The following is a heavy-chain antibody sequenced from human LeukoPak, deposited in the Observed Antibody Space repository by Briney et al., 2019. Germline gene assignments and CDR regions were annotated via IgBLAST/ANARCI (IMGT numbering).Heavy chain of an antibody. V-gene: IGHV3-23*01. CDR2: IGGGDDDT. J-gene: IGHJ4*02. Sequence: GGSLRLSCAASGFTFSVHAMSWVRQAPGKGLEWVSSIGGGDDDTYYADSVRGRFTVSRDNSKNTLYLQMNSLRAEDTAEYYCAKDATPYTSIWDYFDCWGRGTLVNVSS. CDR1: GFTFSVHA. D-gene: IGHD4-11*01. CDR3: AKDATPYTSIWDYFDC.